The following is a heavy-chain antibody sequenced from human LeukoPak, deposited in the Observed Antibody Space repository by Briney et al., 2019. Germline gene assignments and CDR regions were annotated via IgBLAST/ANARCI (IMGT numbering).Heavy chain of an antibody. Sequence: GKSLRLPCAASGFTVSSNYMSWVRQAPGKGLEWVSVIYSGGSTYYADSVKGRFTISRDNPKNTLYLQMNSLRAEDTAVYYCARAAYYDSSGRPTSGAFDIWGQGTMVTVSS. D-gene: IGHD3-22*01. CDR3: ARAAYYDSSGRPTSGAFDI. CDR1: GFTVSSNY. V-gene: IGHV3-66*01. J-gene: IGHJ3*02. CDR2: IYSGGST.